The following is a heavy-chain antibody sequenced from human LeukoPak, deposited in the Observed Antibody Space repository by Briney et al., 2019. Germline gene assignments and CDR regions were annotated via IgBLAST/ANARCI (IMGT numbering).Heavy chain of an antibody. J-gene: IGHJ4*02. D-gene: IGHD2-15*01. V-gene: IGHV4-59*08. CDR1: GGSISSYY. CDR3: ARRDRWSPFDY. Sequence: SETLSLTCTVSGGSISSYYWSWIRQPPGKGLEWIGYIYYSGSTNYNPSLKSRVTISVDTSKNQFSLKLSSVTAADTAVYYCARRDRWSPFDYWGQGTLVTVSS. CDR2: IYYSGST.